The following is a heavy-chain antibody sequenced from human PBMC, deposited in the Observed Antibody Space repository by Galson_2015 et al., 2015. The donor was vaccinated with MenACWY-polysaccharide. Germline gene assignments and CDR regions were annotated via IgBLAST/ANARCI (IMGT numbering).Heavy chain of an antibody. V-gene: IGHV3-30*03. Sequence: SLRLSCAASGFTFSSYGMHWVRQAPGKGLEWVAVISYDGSNKYYADSVKGRFTISRDNSKNTLYLQMNSLRAEDTAVYYCARDKLAAGTLGAGNYYYYGMDVWGQGTTVTVSS. CDR2: ISYDGSNK. D-gene: IGHD6-13*01. CDR3: ARDKLAAGTLGAGNYYYYGMDV. J-gene: IGHJ6*02. CDR1: GFTFSSYG.